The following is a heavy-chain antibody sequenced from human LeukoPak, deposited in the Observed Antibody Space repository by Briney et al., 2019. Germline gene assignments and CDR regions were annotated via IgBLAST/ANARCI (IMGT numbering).Heavy chain of an antibody. D-gene: IGHD3-22*01. CDR3: ARGYYYDSSVYYAPDY. CDR1: GGSISSSSYY. V-gene: IGHV4-39*01. CDR2: IYYSGST. Sequence: SETLSLTCTVSGGSISSSSYYWGWIRQPPGKGLEWIGSIYYSGSTYYNPSLKSRVTISVDTSKNQFSLKLSSVTAADTAVYYCARGYYYDSSVYYAPDYWGQGTLVTVSS. J-gene: IGHJ4*02.